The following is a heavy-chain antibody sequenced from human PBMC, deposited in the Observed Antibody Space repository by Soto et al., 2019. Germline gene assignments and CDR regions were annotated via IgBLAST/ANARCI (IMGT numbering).Heavy chain of an antibody. D-gene: IGHD6-19*01. Sequence: VPLGQSGAEVEKPGASVKVSCKASGYTFTSYGISWVRQAPGQGLEWMGWISAYNGNTNYAQKLQGRVTMTTDTSTSTAYMGLRSLRSADTAVYYCARESEQWLVLADYWGQGTVVTVSS. J-gene: IGHJ4*02. CDR3: ARESEQWLVLADY. CDR1: GYTFTSYG. V-gene: IGHV1-18*04. CDR2: ISAYNGNT.